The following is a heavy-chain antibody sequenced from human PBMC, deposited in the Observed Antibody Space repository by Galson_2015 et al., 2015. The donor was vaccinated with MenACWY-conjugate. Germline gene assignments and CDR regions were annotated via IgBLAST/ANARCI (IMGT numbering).Heavy chain of an antibody. J-gene: IGHJ6*02. Sequence: SLRLSCAVSGFTFRNYWMTWVRQAPGKGLEWVASIKKDGSEKYYVDSVKGRFTISRDNTKNSMYLEMNSLRAEDTAVYYCARGHYGMHVWGHGTTVT. CDR2: IKKDGSEK. CDR3: ARGHYGMHV. CDR1: GFTFRNYW. V-gene: IGHV3-7*03.